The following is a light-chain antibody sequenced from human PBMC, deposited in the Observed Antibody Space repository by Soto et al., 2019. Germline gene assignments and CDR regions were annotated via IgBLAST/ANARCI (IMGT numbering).Light chain of an antibody. Sequence: EIVLTQSPATLSLSPGETATLSCRASQSVSSYLAWYQQKPGQAPRLLIYGASIRATGIPARFSGSGSGTEFTLTISSLQSEDFAVYYCQQCNNWPRTFGQGTKVDIK. CDR2: GAS. J-gene: IGKJ1*01. V-gene: IGKV3-15*01. CDR3: QQCNNWPRT. CDR1: QSVSSY.